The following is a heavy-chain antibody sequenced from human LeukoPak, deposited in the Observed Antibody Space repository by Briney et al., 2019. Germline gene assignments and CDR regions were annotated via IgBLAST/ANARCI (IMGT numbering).Heavy chain of an antibody. CDR2: IKQDGSEK. V-gene: IGHV3-7*01. J-gene: IGHJ4*02. CDR3: AKDFQYSGSYWDQFDY. Sequence: PGGSLRLSCAASGFTFSSYWMSWVRQAPGKGLEWVANIKQDGSEKYYVDSVKGRFTISRDNAKNSLYLQMNSLRAEDTAVYYCAKDFQYSGSYWDQFDYWGQGTLVTVSS. D-gene: IGHD1-26*01. CDR1: GFTFSSYW.